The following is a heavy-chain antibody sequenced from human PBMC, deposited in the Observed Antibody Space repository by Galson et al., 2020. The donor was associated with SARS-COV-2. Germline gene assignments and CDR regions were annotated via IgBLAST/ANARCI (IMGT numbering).Heavy chain of an antibody. D-gene: IGHD5-12*01. CDR3: ARPSTRWLYYYGLDV. J-gene: IGHJ6*02. V-gene: IGHV3-9*01. CDR2: ISWDSGSI. CDR1: GFRFPDYA. Sequence: GGSLRLSCAASGFRFPDYAMHWVRRAPGRGLEWVAGISWDSGSIDYADSVRGRFTVSRDNAENSLYLQMTSLRGEDTAFYYCARPSTRWLYYYGLDVWGQGTTGTVSS.